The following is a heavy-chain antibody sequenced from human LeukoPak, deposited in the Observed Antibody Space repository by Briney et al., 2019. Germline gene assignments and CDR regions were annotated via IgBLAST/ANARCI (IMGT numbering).Heavy chain of an antibody. J-gene: IGHJ4*02. CDR3: ARDLVRGFGELLYYFDY. CDR2: ISAYNGNT. Sequence: GASVKVSCKASGYTFTSYGISWVRQAPGQGLEWMGWISAYNGNTNYAQKLQGRVTMTTDTSTSTAYMELRSLRSDDTAVYYCARDLVRGFGELLYYFDYWGQGTLVTVSS. V-gene: IGHV1-18*01. CDR1: GYTFTSYG. D-gene: IGHD3-10*01.